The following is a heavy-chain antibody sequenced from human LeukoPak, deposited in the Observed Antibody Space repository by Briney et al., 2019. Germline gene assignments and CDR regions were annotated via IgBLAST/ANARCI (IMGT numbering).Heavy chain of an antibody. CDR1: GGTLSSYA. J-gene: IGHJ4*02. CDR3: AGYCSSTSCPIDY. D-gene: IGHD2-2*01. CDR2: IIPIFGTA. V-gene: IGHV1-69*13. Sequence: AVKVSCQASGGTLSSYAISWVRQAPGQGLEWMGGIIPIFGTANYAQKFQGRVTITEDESTSTAYMELSSLRSEDTAVYYCAGYCSSTSCPIDYWGQGTLVTVSS.